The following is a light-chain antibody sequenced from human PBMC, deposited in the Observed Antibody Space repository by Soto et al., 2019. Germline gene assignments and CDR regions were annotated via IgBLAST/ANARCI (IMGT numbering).Light chain of an antibody. J-gene: IGLJ1*01. V-gene: IGLV2-14*01. CDR2: EVS. Sequence: QSALTQPASVSGSPGQSITISCTGTSSDVGGYNYVSRYQQHPGKAPKLMIYEVSNRPSGVSNRFSGSKSGNTASLTISGLQAEDEADYYCSSYTSSASGVFGTGTKLTVL. CDR3: SSYTSSASGV. CDR1: SSDVGGYNY.